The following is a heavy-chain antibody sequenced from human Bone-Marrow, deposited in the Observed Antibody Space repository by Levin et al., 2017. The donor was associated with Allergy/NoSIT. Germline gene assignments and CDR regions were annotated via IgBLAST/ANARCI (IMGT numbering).Heavy chain of an antibody. V-gene: IGHV3-33*01. CDR1: GFTFSIYG. J-gene: IGHJ6*02. CDR3: ARDRRQQLVRNYYGMDV. Sequence: GESLKISCAASGFTFSIYGMHWVRQAPGKGLEWVAVIWYDGSNKYSSDSVKGRFTISRDNSKNTLYLQMNILRAEDTAVYYCARDRRQQLVRNYYGMDVWGQGTTVTVSS. CDR2: IWYDGSNK. D-gene: IGHD6-13*01.